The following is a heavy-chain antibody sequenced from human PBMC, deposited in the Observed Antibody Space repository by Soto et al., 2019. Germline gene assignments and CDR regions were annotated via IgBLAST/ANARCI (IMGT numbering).Heavy chain of an antibody. CDR2: IKQDGSEK. CDR3: ARTLGVLVAARCGFNY. V-gene: IGHV3-7*01. Sequence: GGSLRLSCAGYGFTFSSYWMTWVRQAPGKGLEWVANIKQDGSEKYYVDSVKGRFTISRDNAKNSLYLQMNSLRAEDTALYYCARTLGVLVAARCGFNYWGQGTLVTVSS. CDR1: GFTFSSYW. D-gene: IGHD2-8*01. J-gene: IGHJ4*02.